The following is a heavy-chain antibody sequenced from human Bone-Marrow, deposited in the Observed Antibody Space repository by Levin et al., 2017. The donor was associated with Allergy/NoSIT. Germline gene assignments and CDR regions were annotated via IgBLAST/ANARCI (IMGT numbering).Heavy chain of an antibody. D-gene: IGHD2-8*01. V-gene: IGHV4-59*01. CDR3: ARAIDRYCTNGVCYTRLYYYYGMDV. Sequence: SETLSLTCTVSGGSISSYYWSWIRQPPGKGLEWIGYIYYSGSTNYNPSLKSRVTISVDTSKNQFSLKLSSVTAADTAVYYCARAIDRYCTNGVCYTRLYYYYGMDVWGQGTTVTVSS. CDR2: IYYSGST. J-gene: IGHJ6*02. CDR1: GGSISSYY.